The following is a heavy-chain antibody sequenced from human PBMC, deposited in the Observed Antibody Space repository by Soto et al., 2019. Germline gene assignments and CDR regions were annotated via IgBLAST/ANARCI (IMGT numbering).Heavy chain of an antibody. Sequence: SETLSLTCTVSGGSISSGDYYWSWIRQPPGKGLEWIGYIYYSGSTYYNPSLKSRVTISVDTSKNQFSLKLSSVTAADTAVYYCARAIRVNDYYFDYWGQGTLVTVSS. CDR2: IYYSGST. V-gene: IGHV4-30-4*01. CDR3: ARAIRVNDYYFDY. J-gene: IGHJ4*02. D-gene: IGHD1-1*01. CDR1: GGSISSGDYY.